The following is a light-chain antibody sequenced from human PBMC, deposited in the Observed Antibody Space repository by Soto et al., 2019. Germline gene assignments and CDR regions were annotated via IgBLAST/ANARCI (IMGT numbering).Light chain of an antibody. V-gene: IGKV1-39*01. CDR2: AAS. CDR3: QQSYSTPG. Sequence: DIQMTQSRSSLSASVGDRVTITCRTSESISSYLNWYQQKPGKAPKLLIYAASSLQSGVPSRFSGSGSGTDFTLTISSLQPEDFATYYCQQSYSTPGFGPGTKVDIK. CDR1: ESISSY. J-gene: IGKJ3*01.